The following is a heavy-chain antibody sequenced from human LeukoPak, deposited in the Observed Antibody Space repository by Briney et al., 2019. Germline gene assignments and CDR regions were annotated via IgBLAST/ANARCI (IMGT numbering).Heavy chain of an antibody. D-gene: IGHD6-25*01. J-gene: IGHJ3*02. CDR2: ISSSSYI. CDR1: GFTFSSYS. CDR3: ARDSRSCRSSDCRGDAFDI. Sequence: GGSLRLSCAASGFTFSSYSMNWVRQAPGKGLEWVSSISSSSYIYYADSVKGGVTISRDNAKNSLYLQMNSLRAEDTAVYYCARDSRSCRSSDCRGDAFDIWGQGTMVTVSS. V-gene: IGHV3-21*01.